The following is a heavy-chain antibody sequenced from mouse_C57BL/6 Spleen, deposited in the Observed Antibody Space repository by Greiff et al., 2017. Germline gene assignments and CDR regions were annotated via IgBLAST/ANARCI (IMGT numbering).Heavy chain of an antibody. CDR2: IDPANGNT. D-gene: IGHD1-1*01. CDR1: GFNIKNSY. Sequence: VQLQQSVAVLVRPGASVKLSCTASGFNIKNSYMHWVKQRPEQGLEWIGMIDPANGNTKYAPKFQGKATLTADTSSNTAYLQLSSLTSEDTAISSCSRGDYYDVGFDYWGQGTTRTVSS. CDR3: SRGDYYDVGFDY. J-gene: IGHJ2*01. V-gene: IGHV14-3*01.